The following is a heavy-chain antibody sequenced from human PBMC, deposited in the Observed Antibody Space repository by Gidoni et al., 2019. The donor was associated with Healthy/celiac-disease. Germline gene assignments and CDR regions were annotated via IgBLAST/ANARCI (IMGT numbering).Heavy chain of an antibody. D-gene: IGHD3-10*01. CDR1: GGSISSSSYY. V-gene: IGHV4-39*01. J-gene: IGHJ4*02. CDR2: IYYSGST. CDR3: ARISGDHDY. Sequence: QLQLQESGPGLVKPSETLSLTCTVSGGSISSSSYYWVWIRQPPGKGLEWIGNIYYSGSTYYNPSLKSRVTISVDTSKNQFSLKLSSVTAADTAVYYCARISGDHDYWGQGTLVTVSS.